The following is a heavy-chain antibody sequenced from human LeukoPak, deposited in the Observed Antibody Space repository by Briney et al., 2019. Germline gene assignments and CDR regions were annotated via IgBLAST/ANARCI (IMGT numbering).Heavy chain of an antibody. CDR2: IYPGDSDT. V-gene: IGHV5-51*01. CDR1: GYSFTSYW. Sequence: GESLKISCKGSGYSFTSYWIGWVRQMPGKGLEWMGIIYPGDSDTRYSPSFQGQVTISADKSISTAYLQWSSLKASDTAMYYCATRLHRATYYMDVWGKGTTVTVSS. D-gene: IGHD4-11*01. J-gene: IGHJ6*03. CDR3: ATRLHRATYYMDV.